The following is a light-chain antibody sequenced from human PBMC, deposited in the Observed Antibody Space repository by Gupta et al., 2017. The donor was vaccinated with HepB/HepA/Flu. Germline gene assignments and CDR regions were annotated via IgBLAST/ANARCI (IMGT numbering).Light chain of an antibody. Sequence: QSTLTQPASVSGSPGQSITISCTGTSSHVGGYNSVSWYQQYPGKAPKLLMYDVTARPSGISTRFSASKSGNTASLTISGLQTEDEADYFCSSFTSTTTTLVLFGGGTKLTVL. V-gene: IGLV2-14*03. CDR2: DVT. J-gene: IGLJ3*02. CDR1: SSHVGGYNS. CDR3: SSFTSTTTTLVL.